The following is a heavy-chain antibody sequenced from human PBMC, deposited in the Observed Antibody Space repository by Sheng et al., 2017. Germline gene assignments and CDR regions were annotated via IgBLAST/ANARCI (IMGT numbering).Heavy chain of an antibody. CDR1: GYTFNFFG. CDR2: INAYNGAT. CDR3: ARGDVWTRPDS. D-gene: IGHD2-21*01. J-gene: IGHJ4*02. V-gene: IGHV1-18*01. Sequence: QVQMVQSGPEVRKPGASVKVSCKASGYTFNFFGISWVRQAPGQGLEWMGWINAYNGATNYAPNLQGRVTMTTDTSTNTAYLDLRSLISDDTAVYYCARGDVWTRPDSWGQGTLVTVSS.